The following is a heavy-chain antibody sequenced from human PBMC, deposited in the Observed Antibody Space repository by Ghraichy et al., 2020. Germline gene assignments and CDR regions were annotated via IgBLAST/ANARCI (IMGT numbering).Heavy chain of an antibody. CDR3: ARGSRVLRFGYYDGMEA. CDR1: GFTFSGYS. V-gene: IGHV3-48*02. D-gene: IGHD3-16*01. CDR2: ITSSGRNI. J-gene: IGHJ6*02. Sequence: GGSLRLSCVASGFTFSGYSMHWVRQSPGKGLDWVSYITSSGRNIFYADSVKGRFTISRDNAQNSLSLQMNSLRDEDTAVYYCARGSRVLRFGYYDGMEAWAQGTTVAVCS.